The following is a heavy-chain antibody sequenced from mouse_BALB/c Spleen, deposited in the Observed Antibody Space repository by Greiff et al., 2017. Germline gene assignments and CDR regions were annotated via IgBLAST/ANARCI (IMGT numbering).Heavy chain of an antibody. CDR3: ARGYGNYNAMDY. J-gene: IGHJ4*01. CDR2: ISDGGSYT. D-gene: IGHD2-1*01. V-gene: IGHV5-4*02. Sequence: EVKLQESGGGLVKPGGSLKLSCAASGFTFSDYYMYWVRQTPEKRLEWVASISDGGSYTYYPDSVKGRFTISRDNAKNNLYLQMSSLKSEDTAMYYCARGYGNYNAMDYWGQGTSVTVSS. CDR1: GFTFSDYY.